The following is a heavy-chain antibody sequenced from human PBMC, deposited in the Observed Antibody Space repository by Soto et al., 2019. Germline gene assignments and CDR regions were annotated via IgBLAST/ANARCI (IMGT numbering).Heavy chain of an antibody. J-gene: IGHJ6*02. CDR2: IYPGDSNI. CDR3: ARRGGGYGGYYYNYGLDV. V-gene: IGHV5-51*01. D-gene: IGHD5-12*01. Sequence: GESQKISCKGSGYTFTDYWIGWVRQMPGKGLDWMGIIYPGDSNIRYSTSFQGQVTISVDKSISTAYLQWSSLKASDTAMYYCARRGGGYGGYYYNYGLDVWGQGTTVTF. CDR1: GYTFTDYW.